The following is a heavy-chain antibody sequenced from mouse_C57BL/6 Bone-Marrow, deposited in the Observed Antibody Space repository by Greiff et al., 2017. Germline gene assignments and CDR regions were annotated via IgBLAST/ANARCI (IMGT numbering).Heavy chain of an antibody. CDR1: GFTFSSYA. J-gene: IGHJ4*01. CDR3: ARGRDITAFYYYAMDY. CDR2: ISSGGDYI. D-gene: IGHD1-1*01. V-gene: IGHV5S21*01. Sequence: EVKLQESGEGLVKPGGSLKLSCAASGFTFSSYAMSWVRQTPEKRLEWVAYISSGGDYIYYADTVKGRFTISGDNARNTLYLQMSSLKSEDTALYYCARGRDITAFYYYAMDYWGQGTSVTVSS.